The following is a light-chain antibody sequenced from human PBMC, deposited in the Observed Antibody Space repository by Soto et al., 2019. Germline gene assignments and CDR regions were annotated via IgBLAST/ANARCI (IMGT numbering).Light chain of an antibody. CDR1: SSDVGSYNL. CDR2: EGS. CDR3: CSYAGSSTFFYV. Sequence: QSVLTQPASVSGSPGQSITISCTGTSSDVGSYNLVSWYQQHPGKAPKLMIYEGSKRPSGVSNRFSGSKSGNTASLTIPGLQAEDEADYYCCSYAGSSTFFYVLGTGTKVTVL. J-gene: IGLJ1*01. V-gene: IGLV2-23*03.